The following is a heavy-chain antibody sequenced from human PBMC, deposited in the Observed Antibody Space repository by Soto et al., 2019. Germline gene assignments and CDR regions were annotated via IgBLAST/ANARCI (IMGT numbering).Heavy chain of an antibody. J-gene: IGHJ4*02. V-gene: IGHV1-69*04. CDR1: GGDLTNSG. Sequence: QVHLVQSGAELKKPGSSVKVSCKVSGGDLTNSGISWVRQAPGQGREWMGGIFPLLAMVDYSQKFQGRVTITADESTNTVSMHLGSLRTEGTARYYRAKQGGAGSKTRGQGTVVIVSS. D-gene: IGHD1-26*01. CDR3: AKQGGAGSKT. CDR2: IFPLLAMV.